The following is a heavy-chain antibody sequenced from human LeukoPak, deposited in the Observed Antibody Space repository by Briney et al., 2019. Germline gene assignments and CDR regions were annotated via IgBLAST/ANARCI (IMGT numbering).Heavy chain of an antibody. Sequence: SETLSLTCTVSGGSISSSNYYWGWIRQPPGKELEWIGSIYYSGSTFYNPSLKSRVTISVDTSKNQFSLKLSSVTAADTAAYYCASQNSGSPSGDAFDIWGQGTMVTVSS. CDR3: ASQNSGSPSGDAFDI. CDR1: GGSISSSNYY. D-gene: IGHD1-26*01. CDR2: IYYSGST. V-gene: IGHV4-39*01. J-gene: IGHJ3*02.